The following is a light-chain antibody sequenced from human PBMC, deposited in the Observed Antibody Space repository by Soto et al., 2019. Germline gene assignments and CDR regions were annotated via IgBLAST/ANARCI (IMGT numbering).Light chain of an antibody. J-gene: IGLJ1*01. CDR2: EVS. CDR3: SSYTSSSTYV. Sequence: QSVLTQPASVSGSPGQSITISCTGTSSDVGGYNYVSWYQQHPGKAPKLMIYEVSNRPSGVSNRFSGSKSGNTASLTISGLQAEDEADYYCSSYTSSSTYVCGTGTKLTVL. V-gene: IGLV2-14*01. CDR1: SSDVGGYNY.